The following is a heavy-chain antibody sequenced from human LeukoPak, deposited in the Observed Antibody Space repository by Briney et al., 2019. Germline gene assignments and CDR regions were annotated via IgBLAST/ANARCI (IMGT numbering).Heavy chain of an antibody. CDR2: IDTDGGT. J-gene: IGHJ4*02. CDR1: GFTFSSYW. V-gene: IGHV3-74*01. CDR3: ARVAAGPF. Sequence: GGSLRLSCAVSGFTFSSYWMHWVRQAPGKGLVWVSRIDTDGGTSCADSVKGRFTISRDNAKNSLYLQMNSLRAEDSAVYYCARVAAGPFWGQGTLVTVSS. D-gene: IGHD6-13*01.